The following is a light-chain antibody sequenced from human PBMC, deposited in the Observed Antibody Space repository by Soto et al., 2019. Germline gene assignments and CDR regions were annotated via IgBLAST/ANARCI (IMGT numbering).Light chain of an antibody. CDR1: QSLRSTS. Sequence: DIVLTQSPGTLSLSPGERATLSCRASQSLRSTSLAWYQQTPGQAPRLLMYGASNRATGIPDKFSGGGSGTDFTLTISRLEPEDFAVYYCQHYGGSPPITFGQGTRLEIK. J-gene: IGKJ5*01. CDR2: GAS. CDR3: QHYGGSPPIT. V-gene: IGKV3-20*01.